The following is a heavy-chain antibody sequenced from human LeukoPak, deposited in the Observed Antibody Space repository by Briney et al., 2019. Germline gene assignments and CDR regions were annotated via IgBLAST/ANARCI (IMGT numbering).Heavy chain of an antibody. J-gene: IGHJ4*02. CDR2: INHSGST. CDR3: ASWGEYYYDSSGYSGFDY. V-gene: IGHV4-34*01. D-gene: IGHD3-22*01. CDR1: GGSFSGHY. Sequence: PSETLSLTCAVYGGSFSGHYWSWIRQPPGKGLEWIGEINHSGSTDYNPSLKSRVTISVDTSKNQFSLKLSSVTAADTAVYYCASWGEYYYDSSGYSGFDYWGQGTLVTVSS.